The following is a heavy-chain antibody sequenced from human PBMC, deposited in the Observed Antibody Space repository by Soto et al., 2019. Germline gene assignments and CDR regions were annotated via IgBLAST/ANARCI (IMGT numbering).Heavy chain of an antibody. CDR2: ISGSGAGT. Sequence: EVQLLESGGGLVQPGGSLRLSCAASGFTFTTFAMSWVRQAPGKGLEWVSAISGSGAGTYFADSVKGRFTISRDNSKNMLYLQMNSLRGEDTDVYYCAKESLTVAGSHFGSWGQGTLVTVSS. V-gene: IGHV3-23*01. CDR1: GFTFTTFA. CDR3: AKESLTVAGSHFGS. D-gene: IGHD6-19*01. J-gene: IGHJ5*01.